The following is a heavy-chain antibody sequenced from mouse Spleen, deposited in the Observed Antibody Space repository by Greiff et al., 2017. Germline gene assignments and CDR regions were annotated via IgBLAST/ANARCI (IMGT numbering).Heavy chain of an antibody. CDR3: ARDRDDEFAY. CDR1: GFTFSSYG. V-gene: IGHV5-6-3*01. J-gene: IGHJ3*01. Sequence: VQLKESGGGLVQPGGSLKLSCAASGFTFSSYGMSWVRQTPDKRLELVATINSNGGSTYYPDSVKGRFTISRDNAKNTLYLQMSSLKSEDTAMYYCARDRDDEFAYWGQGTLVTVSA. CDR2: INSNGGST. D-gene: IGHD2-14*01.